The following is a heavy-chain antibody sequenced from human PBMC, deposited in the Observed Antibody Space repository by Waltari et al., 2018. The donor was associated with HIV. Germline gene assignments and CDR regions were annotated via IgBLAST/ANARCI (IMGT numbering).Heavy chain of an antibody. D-gene: IGHD4-4*01. CDR3: AHRLSNYGYFDY. CDR1: GFSLITSGVS. CDR2: IYWDNDK. J-gene: IGHJ4*02. Sequence: QITLKESGPTLVEPTQTLTLTCSFSGFSLITSGVSVGWIRQPPGKALEWLALIYWDNDKSYSPSLKSRLTITKDTSKNQVVLTMTNMDPVDTATYYCAHRLSNYGYFDYWGQGTLVTVSS. V-gene: IGHV2-5*02.